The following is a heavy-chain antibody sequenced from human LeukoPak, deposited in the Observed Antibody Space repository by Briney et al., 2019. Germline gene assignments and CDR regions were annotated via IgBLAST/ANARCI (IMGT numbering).Heavy chain of an antibody. V-gene: IGHV3-64*01. CDR2: ISSNGSST. Sequence: PGGSLRLSCAASGLTFSGYAMHWVRQAPGKGLEYFSAISSNGSSTYYANSVKGRFTISRDNSKNTLYLQMGSLRGEDTAVYYCTRETWFIGNWGQGTLVTVSS. J-gene: IGHJ4*02. CDR1: GLTFSGYA. D-gene: IGHD2-8*02. CDR3: TRETWFIGN.